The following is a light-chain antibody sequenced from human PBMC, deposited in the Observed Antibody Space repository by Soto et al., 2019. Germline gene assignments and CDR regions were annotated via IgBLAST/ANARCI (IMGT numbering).Light chain of an antibody. CDR2: AAS. CDR1: QSVSSSS. CDR3: QQYVGSPPMYT. Sequence: EIVLTQSPGTLSLSPGDSATLSCRASQSVSSSSLAWYQQKPGQAPRLLIYAASSRASGIPGRFSGSGSGTDFTLTISRLEPEDFAVYYCQQYVGSPPMYTFGQGTKLEIK. J-gene: IGKJ2*01. V-gene: IGKV3-20*01.